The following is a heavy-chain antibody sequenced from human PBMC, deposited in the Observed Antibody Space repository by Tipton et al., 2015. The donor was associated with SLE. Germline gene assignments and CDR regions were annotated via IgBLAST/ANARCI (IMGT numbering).Heavy chain of an antibody. Sequence: SLRLSCAASGFTISSYSMNWVRQAPGKVLEWVSSISSSSSYIYNADSVKGRFTISRDNAKNSLYLQLNSPRAEDTAVYYCARVVVVVINREDYYYRYVWGKGTSVTVAS. CDR1: GFTISSYS. J-gene: IGHJ6*03. D-gene: IGHD3-22*01. CDR2: ISSSSSYI. V-gene: IGHV3-21*01. CDR3: ARVVVVVINREDYYYRYV.